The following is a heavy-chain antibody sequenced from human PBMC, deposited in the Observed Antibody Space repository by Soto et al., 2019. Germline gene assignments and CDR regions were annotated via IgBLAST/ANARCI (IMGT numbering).Heavy chain of an antibody. CDR2: IYYSGST. D-gene: IGHD5-12*01. J-gene: IGHJ4*02. Sequence: QLQLQESGPGLVKASETLSLTCTVSGGSIRSTSYYWGWIRQAPGKGLEWIGSIYYSGSTYYDPSLKSRVTISVDTSKNQFSLRLFSVTAADTAVYYGARQERSNGYGFDYWGQGTLVTVSS. CDR3: ARQERSNGYGFDY. V-gene: IGHV4-39*01. CDR1: GGSIRSTSYY.